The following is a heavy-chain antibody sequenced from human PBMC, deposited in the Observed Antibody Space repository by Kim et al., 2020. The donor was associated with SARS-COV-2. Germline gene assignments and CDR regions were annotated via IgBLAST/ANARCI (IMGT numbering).Heavy chain of an antibody. CDR1: GGSISSGDYY. J-gene: IGHJ1*01. CDR2: IYYSGST. CDR3: ARETPPMKRSELAEYFQH. D-gene: IGHD3-22*01. Sequence: SETLSLTCTVSGGSISSGDYYWSWIRQPPGKGLEWIGYIYYSGSTYYNPSLKSRVTISVDTSKNQFSLKLSSVTAADTAVYYCARETPPMKRSELAEYFQHWGQGTLVTVSS. V-gene: IGHV4-30-4*01.